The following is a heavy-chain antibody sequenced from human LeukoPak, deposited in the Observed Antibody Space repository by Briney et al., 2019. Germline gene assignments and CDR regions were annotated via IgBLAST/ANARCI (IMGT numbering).Heavy chain of an antibody. J-gene: IGHJ4*02. D-gene: IGHD1-26*01. V-gene: IGHV3-23*01. Sequence: GGSLRLSCAASGFTFSSYAMSWARQAPGKGLEWVSAISGSGGSTYYADSVKGRFTISRDNSKNTLYLQMNSLRAEDTAVYYCAKDGWGSYNFDYWGQGTLVTVSS. CDR3: AKDGWGSYNFDY. CDR2: ISGSGGST. CDR1: GFTFSSYA.